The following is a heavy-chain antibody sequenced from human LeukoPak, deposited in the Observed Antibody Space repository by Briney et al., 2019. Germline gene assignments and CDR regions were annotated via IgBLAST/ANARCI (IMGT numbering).Heavy chain of an antibody. CDR3: ARELTQQLVRVFDY. Sequence: GGSLRLSCAASGFTFSNAWMSWVRQAPGKGLEWVSYISSSGSTIYYADSVKGRFTIPRDNAKNSLYLQMNSLRAEDTAVYYCARELTQQLVRVFDYWGQGTLVTVSS. D-gene: IGHD6-13*01. CDR1: GFTFSNAW. J-gene: IGHJ4*02. CDR2: ISSSGSTI. V-gene: IGHV3-11*04.